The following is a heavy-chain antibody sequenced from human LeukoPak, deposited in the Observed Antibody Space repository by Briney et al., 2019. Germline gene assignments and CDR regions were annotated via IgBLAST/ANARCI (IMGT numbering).Heavy chain of an antibody. Sequence: ASVKVSCKASGGTFSSYAISWVRQAPGQGLEWMGGIIPSLGTANYAQKFKGRVTITADKSTSTAYMELSSLRSEDTAVYYCARDRIAVAGRKYYYYMDVWGKGTTVTISS. D-gene: IGHD6-19*01. J-gene: IGHJ6*03. CDR2: IIPSLGTA. V-gene: IGHV1-69*06. CDR1: GGTFSSYA. CDR3: ARDRIAVAGRKYYYYMDV.